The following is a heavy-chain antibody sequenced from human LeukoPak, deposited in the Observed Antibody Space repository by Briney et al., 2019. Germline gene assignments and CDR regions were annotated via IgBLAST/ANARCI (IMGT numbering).Heavy chain of an antibody. CDR1: GDTFTSYD. CDR3: ARGERITIFGVVIMGAFDI. J-gene: IGHJ3*02. Sequence: ASVKVSCKASGDTFTSYDINWVRQATGQELEWMGWMNPNSGNTGYAQKFQGRVTMTRNTSISTAYMELSSLRSEDTAVYYCARGERITIFGVVIMGAFDIWGQGTMVTVSS. V-gene: IGHV1-8*01. D-gene: IGHD3-3*01. CDR2: MNPNSGNT.